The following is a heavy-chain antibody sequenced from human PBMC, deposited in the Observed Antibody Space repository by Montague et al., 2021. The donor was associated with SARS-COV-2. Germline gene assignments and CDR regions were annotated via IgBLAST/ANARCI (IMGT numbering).Heavy chain of an antibody. Sequence: SETLSLTCAVSGGSITTNNWWNWVRQSPGKGLEWIGEIYHSGSTNYNPSLKSRVTISVDRSTNQFSLSLTSVTAAATAVYYCAREGSRDGYNEGFDYWGQGTLVTVSS. D-gene: IGHD5-24*01. CDR2: IYHSGST. V-gene: IGHV4-4*02. CDR3: AREGSRDGYNEGFDY. J-gene: IGHJ4*02. CDR1: GGSITTNNW.